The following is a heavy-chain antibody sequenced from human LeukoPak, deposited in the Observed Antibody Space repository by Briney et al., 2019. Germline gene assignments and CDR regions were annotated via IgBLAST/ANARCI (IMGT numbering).Heavy chain of an antibody. V-gene: IGHV4-34*01. CDR3: ARSVNGVDRPIYYYYYGMDV. D-gene: IGHD3-3*01. CDR1: GGSFSGYY. J-gene: IGHJ6*02. CDR2: INHSGST. Sequence: PSETLSLTCAVYGGSFSGYYWSWIRQPPGKGLEWIAEINHSGSTTYNPSLKSRVTISVDTSKNQFSLKLSSVTAADTAVYYCARSVNGVDRPIYYYYYGMDVWGQGTTVTVSS.